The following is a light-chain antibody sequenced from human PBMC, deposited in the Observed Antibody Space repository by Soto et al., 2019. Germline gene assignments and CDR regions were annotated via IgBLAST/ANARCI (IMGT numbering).Light chain of an antibody. V-gene: IGKV1-39*01. CDR3: QQSYSTPRIT. CDR2: SAS. J-gene: IGKJ5*01. Sequence: DIQMTQSPSSLSASVGDRVTITCRASQSISSYLNWYQQKPGKAPKLLIYSASSLQSGVPSRFSGSGSGTELTLTISSLQPEDFATYYCQQSYSTPRITFGQGTRLEIK. CDR1: QSISSY.